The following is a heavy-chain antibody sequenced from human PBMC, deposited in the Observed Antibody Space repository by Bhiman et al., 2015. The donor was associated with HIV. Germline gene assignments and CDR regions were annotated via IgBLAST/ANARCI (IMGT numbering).Heavy chain of an antibody. Sequence: QVQLVESGGGVVQPGRSLRLSCAASGFTFSSYGMHWVRQAPGKGLEWVAVIWFDGSNKYYADSVKGRFTISRDNSKNTLYLRMNSLRAEDTAVYYCAKGHYVWGSYRSLDYWGQGTLVTVSS. CDR2: IWFDGSNK. CDR1: GFTFSSYG. CDR3: AKGHYVWGSYRSLDY. J-gene: IGHJ4*02. V-gene: IGHV3-33*06. D-gene: IGHD3-16*02.